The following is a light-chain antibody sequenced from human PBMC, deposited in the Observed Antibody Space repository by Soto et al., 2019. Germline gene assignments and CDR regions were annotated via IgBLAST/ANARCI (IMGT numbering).Light chain of an antibody. J-gene: IGLJ2*01. CDR3: LLYFGDAQI. V-gene: IGLV7-43*01. Sequence: QTVVTQEPSVTVSPGGTVTLTCASSTGAVTSNNYPNWVQQKPGQAPWPLIYSTTNKHSWTPARFSGSLFGGKAALTLSGVQPEDEAEYYRLLYFGDAQIFGGGTKLTV. CDR2: STT. CDR1: TGAVTSNNY.